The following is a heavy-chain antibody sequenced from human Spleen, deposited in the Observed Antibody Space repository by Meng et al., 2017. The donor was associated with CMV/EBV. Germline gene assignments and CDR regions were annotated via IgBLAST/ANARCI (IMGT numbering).Heavy chain of an antibody. CDR3: ARETKIRTPPGDWFDP. Sequence: GFISGSSYYWGWFRQPPGKGLEWIGSIYYSGSTDYNPSLKSRVTISVDSSKNQFSLRLSSVTAADTAVYYCARETKIRTPPGDWFDPWGQGTLVTVSS. CDR1: GFISGSSYY. J-gene: IGHJ5*02. V-gene: IGHV4-39*07. D-gene: IGHD5-12*01. CDR2: IYYSGST.